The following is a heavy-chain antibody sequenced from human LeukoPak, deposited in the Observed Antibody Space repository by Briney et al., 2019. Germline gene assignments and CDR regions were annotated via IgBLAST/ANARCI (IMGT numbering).Heavy chain of an antibody. J-gene: IGHJ4*02. CDR1: GGSISSSSYY. CDR2: IYYSGST. Sequence: SETLSLTCTVSGGSISSSSYYWGWIRQPPGKGLEWIGSIYYSGSTYYNPSLKSRVTISVDTSKNQFSLKLSSVTAADTAVYYCARDGGSGSTIDYWGQGTLVTVSS. D-gene: IGHD3-10*01. V-gene: IGHV4-39*07. CDR3: ARDGGSGSTIDY.